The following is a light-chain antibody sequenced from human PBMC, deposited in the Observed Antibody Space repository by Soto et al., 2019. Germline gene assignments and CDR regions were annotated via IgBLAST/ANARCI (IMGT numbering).Light chain of an antibody. CDR2: GAS. J-gene: IGKJ1*01. Sequence: EIVLAQSPGTLSLSPGESATLSCRASQSVSSSFLAWYQQKAGQAPRLLIYGASRRATGIPDRFSGSGSGTDFTLTISQLEPEDFAVYYCQQYVSSPWAFGQGTKVEI. V-gene: IGKV3-20*01. CDR3: QQYVSSPWA. CDR1: QSVSSSF.